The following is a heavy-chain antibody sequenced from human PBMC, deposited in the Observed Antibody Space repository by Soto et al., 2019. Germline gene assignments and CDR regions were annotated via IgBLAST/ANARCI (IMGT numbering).Heavy chain of an antibody. CDR2: INHSGST. CDR1: GGSFSGYY. Sequence: PSETLSLTCAVHGGSFSGYYWSWIRQPPGKGLEWIGEINHSGSTNYNPSLKSRVTISVDTSKNQFSLKLSSVTAADTAVYYCGRDLDPWGQGTLVTVSS. CDR3: GRDLDP. J-gene: IGHJ5*02. V-gene: IGHV4-34*01.